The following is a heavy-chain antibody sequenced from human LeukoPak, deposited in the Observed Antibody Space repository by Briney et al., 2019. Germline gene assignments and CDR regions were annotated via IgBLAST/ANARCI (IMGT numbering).Heavy chain of an antibody. D-gene: IGHD3-22*01. CDR3: AKDANYLRSSGYLIPIDF. CDR1: GFTFSRNA. CDR2: ISGNGLGT. V-gene: IGHV3-23*01. J-gene: IGHJ4*02. Sequence: GESLKISCAASGFTFSRNAMNWVRQAPGKGLEWVAAISGNGLGTYYADSVKGRVNISRDNSRNTLYLQMNRLRIEDKAFYYCAKDANYLRSSGYLIPIDFWGQGTLVTVSS.